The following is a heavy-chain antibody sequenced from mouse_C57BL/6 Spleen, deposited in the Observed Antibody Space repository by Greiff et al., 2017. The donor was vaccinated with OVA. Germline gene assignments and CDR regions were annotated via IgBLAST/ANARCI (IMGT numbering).Heavy chain of an antibody. D-gene: IGHD4-1*01. Sequence: EVKLVESGPGLVKPSQSLSLTCSVTGYSITSGYYWNWIRQFPGNKLEWMGYISYDGSNNYNPSLKNRISITRDTSKNQFFLKLNSVTTEDTATYYCARGTGAYYFDYWGQGTTLTVSS. CDR2: ISYDGSN. V-gene: IGHV3-6*01. CDR1: GYSITSGYY. CDR3: ARGTGAYYFDY. J-gene: IGHJ2*01.